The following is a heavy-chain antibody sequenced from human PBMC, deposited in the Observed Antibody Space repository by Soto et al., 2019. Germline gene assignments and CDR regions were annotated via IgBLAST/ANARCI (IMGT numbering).Heavy chain of an antibody. V-gene: IGHV4-34*01. CDR2: INHSGST. D-gene: IGHD3-10*01. CDR3: AREEVPLWFNRRYYAAQV. J-gene: IGHJ6*01. Sequence: WETLSLTCAVYGGSFSGYYWTWIGQAPGKGLEWIGDINHSGSTNYNSSLKSRVTISVGTSKNQVSLTLKSVTAADTAVYYCAREEVPLWFNRRYYAAQVWGQGTSVNGSS. CDR1: GGSFSGYY.